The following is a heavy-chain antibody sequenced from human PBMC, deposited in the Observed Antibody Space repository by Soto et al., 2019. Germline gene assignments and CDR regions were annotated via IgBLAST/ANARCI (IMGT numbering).Heavy chain of an antibody. Sequence: ASVKVSCKTSGYSFTTYYLHWVRQAPGQGLEWMGIINPSGGTTNYAPKLQGRVTVTRDTSTSTVYMELSSLRSDDSAVYYCARAQPNSSGGKNAFDIWGQGTVVTVSS. CDR3: ARAQPNSSGGKNAFDI. J-gene: IGHJ3*02. CDR1: GYSFTTYY. V-gene: IGHV1-46*01. CDR2: INPSGGTT. D-gene: IGHD6-25*01.